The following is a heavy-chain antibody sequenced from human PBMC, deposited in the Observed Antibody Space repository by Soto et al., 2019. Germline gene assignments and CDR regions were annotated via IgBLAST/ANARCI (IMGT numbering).Heavy chain of an antibody. Sequence: EVQLVESGGGLVQPGRSLSLSCPASGFTFVDYALHWVRQVPGKGLEWVSGINWKSGSIGYGDSVKGRFAISRDNAKNSLHLQMNSLSAEDTAFYYCVKDESINWYSGHFRHWGQGTLVTVSS. CDR2: INWKSGSI. V-gene: IGHV3-9*01. D-gene: IGHD6-13*01. J-gene: IGHJ1*01. CDR3: VKDESINWYSGHFRH. CDR1: GFTFVDYA.